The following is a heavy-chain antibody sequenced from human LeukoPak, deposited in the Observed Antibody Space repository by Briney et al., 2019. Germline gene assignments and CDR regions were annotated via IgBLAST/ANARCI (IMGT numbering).Heavy chain of an antibody. Sequence: SETLSLTCAVSGYSLSSGYYWGWSRQPPGKGVEWIGSIYHSGSTYYNPSLKSRVTISVDTSKNQFSLKLSSVTAADTAVYYCARGGPRGYSYGYQYWGQGTLVTVSS. CDR1: GYSLSSGYY. J-gene: IGHJ4*02. CDR3: ARGGPRGYSYGYQY. D-gene: IGHD5-18*01. V-gene: IGHV4-38-2*01. CDR2: IYHSGST.